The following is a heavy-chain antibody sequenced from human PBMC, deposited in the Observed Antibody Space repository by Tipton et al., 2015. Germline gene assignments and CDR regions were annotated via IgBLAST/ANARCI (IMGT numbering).Heavy chain of an antibody. J-gene: IGHJ4*02. CDR1: GGSINSYY. CDR3: AKTHGAYDWYLDH. CDR2: IYYSGST. V-gene: IGHV4-59*01. Sequence: TLSLTCTVSGGSINSYYWNWIRQPPGKGLEWIGNIYYSGSTKYNPSLKSRVTISVDTSKNQFSLNLRSVTAADTAVYFCAKTHGAYDWYLDHWGQGTLVTVSS. D-gene: IGHD5-12*01.